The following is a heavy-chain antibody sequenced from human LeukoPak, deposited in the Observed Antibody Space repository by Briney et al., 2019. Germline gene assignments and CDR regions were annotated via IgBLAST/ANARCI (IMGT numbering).Heavy chain of an antibody. CDR1: GGSISSYY. CDR3: ARDKRGRDYFDY. Sequence: SETLSLTSTVSGGSISSYYWSWIRQPPGKGLEWIGYIYYSGSTNYNPSLKSRVTISVDTSKNQFSLKLSSVTAADTAVYYCARDKRGRDYFDYWGQGTLVTVSS. J-gene: IGHJ4*02. CDR2: IYYSGST. D-gene: IGHD5-24*01. V-gene: IGHV4-59*01.